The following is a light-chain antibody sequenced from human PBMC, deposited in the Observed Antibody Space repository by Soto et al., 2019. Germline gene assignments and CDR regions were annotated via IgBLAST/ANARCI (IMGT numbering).Light chain of an antibody. CDR2: GVS. CDR1: QSVRSTY. J-gene: IGKJ4*01. V-gene: IGKV3-15*01. Sequence: EIVMTQSPVTLSVSPGERATLSCRASQSVRSTYLAWYQQKPGQAPRLLIFGVSNRDAGIPARFSGSRSGTEFTLTISSLQSEDFAVYYCQQYGDWPLTFGGGTKVEIK. CDR3: QQYGDWPLT.